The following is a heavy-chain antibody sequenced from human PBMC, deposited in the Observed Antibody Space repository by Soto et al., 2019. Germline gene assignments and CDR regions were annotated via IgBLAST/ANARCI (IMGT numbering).Heavy chain of an antibody. D-gene: IGHD1-20*01. CDR1: GGSISGSYYY. CDR3: ATSQKGYNWNYFDH. Sequence: PSSPMYLTRAFCGGSISGSYYYWGWSRQSPGKGPEWIGSVFYTGFTSYNPSLESRVSVSVDTSKNQFSLKVSGVSAADTAVYYCATSQKGYNWNYFDHWGQGALVTV. CDR2: VFYTGFT. J-gene: IGHJ4*02. V-gene: IGHV4-39*01.